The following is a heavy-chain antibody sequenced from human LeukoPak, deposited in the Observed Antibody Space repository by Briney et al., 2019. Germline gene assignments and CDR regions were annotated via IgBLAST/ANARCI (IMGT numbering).Heavy chain of an antibody. D-gene: IGHD4-23*01. V-gene: IGHV1-46*01. CDR3: AREASGGYFDY. Sequence: GASVKVSWKASGYTFSSYYMHWVRQAPGQGLEWVGLINPTGDSTNYAQNFRGRVTMTRDTSTSTVYMDLNSLRSEDTAVYYCAREASGGYFDYWGQGTLVTVSS. CDR2: INPTGDST. CDR1: GYTFSSYY. J-gene: IGHJ4*02.